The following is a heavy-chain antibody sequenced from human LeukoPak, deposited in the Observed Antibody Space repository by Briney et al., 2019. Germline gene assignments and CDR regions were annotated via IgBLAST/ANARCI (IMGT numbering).Heavy chain of an antibody. CDR3: ARELAVADTFDY. CDR2: INSDGSST. CDR1: GFTFSSYW. V-gene: IGHV3-74*01. J-gene: IGHJ4*02. Sequence: GGSLRLSCAASGFTFSSYWMHWVRQAPGKGLVWVSRINSDGSSTSYADSVKGRFTISRDNAKNTLYLQIHSLRAEDTAMYYCARELAVADTFDYWGQGTLVTVSS. D-gene: IGHD6-19*01.